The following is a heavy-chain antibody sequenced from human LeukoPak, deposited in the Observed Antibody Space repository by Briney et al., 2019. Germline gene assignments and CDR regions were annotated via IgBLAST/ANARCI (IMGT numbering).Heavy chain of an antibody. D-gene: IGHD1-1*01. Sequence: GGSLRLSCGVSGFTFSSYAMSWVRQAPGKGLEWVSGISNGAGSTSYADSVKGRFTISRDNSKNTLYLQMNTLRTEDTAVYYCAKGTSTWTRASFDCWGQGTLVTVSS. CDR2: ISNGAGST. CDR3: AKGTSTWTRASFDC. J-gene: IGHJ4*02. CDR1: GFTFSSYA. V-gene: IGHV3-23*01.